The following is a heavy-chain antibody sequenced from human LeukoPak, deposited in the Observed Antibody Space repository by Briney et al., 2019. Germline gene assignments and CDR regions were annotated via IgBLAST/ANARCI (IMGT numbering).Heavy chain of an antibody. D-gene: IGHD6-6*01. CDR1: GGSISSSSYY. CDR3: ARGIAARFDP. V-gene: IGHV4-39*01. Sequence: PSVTLSLTCTVSGGSISSSSYYWGWIRQPPGKGLEWIGSIYYSGSTYYNPSLKSRVTISVDTSKNQFSLKLSSVTAADTAVYYCARGIAARFDPWGQGTLVTVSS. J-gene: IGHJ5*02. CDR2: IYYSGST.